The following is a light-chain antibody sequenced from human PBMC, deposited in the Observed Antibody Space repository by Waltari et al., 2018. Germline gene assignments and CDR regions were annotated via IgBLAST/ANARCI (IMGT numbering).Light chain of an antibody. CDR3: QQCGSSPWT. V-gene: IGKV3-20*01. J-gene: IGKJ1*01. CDR2: GAS. CDR1: QSVTSNC. Sequence: EIVLTQSPGTVSLSPGERATLPRSASQSVTSNCLAWYQKKPGQPPRLLIYGASSRATGIPDRFGGSGSGTDFTLTISRLEPEDFAVYYCQQCGSSPWTFGQGTKVEMK.